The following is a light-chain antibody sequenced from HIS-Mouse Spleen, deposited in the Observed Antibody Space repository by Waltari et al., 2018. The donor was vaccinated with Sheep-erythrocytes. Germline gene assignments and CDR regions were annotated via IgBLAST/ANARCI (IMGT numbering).Light chain of an antibody. CDR3: CSYAGSYNHV. CDR2: AVS. V-gene: IGLV2-11*01. Sequence: QSALTPPRSVSGSPGQSLTIPFTGTSSDVGGYNYFSWYQQHPGKAPKLMIYAVSKRPSGVPDRFSGSKSGNTASLTISGLQAEDEADYYCCSYAGSYNHVFATGTKVTVL. J-gene: IGLJ1*01. CDR1: SSDVGGYNY.